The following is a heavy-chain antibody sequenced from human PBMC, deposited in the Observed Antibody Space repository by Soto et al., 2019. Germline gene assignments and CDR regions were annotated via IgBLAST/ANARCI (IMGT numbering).Heavy chain of an antibody. D-gene: IGHD3-22*01. CDR2: IKQDGSEK. CDR3: AIGYYYDSSGYYWYTPFDY. J-gene: IGHJ4*02. V-gene: IGHV3-7*01. Sequence: GGSLRLSCAASGITFSSYRMRWVRQAPGKGLEWVANIKQDGSEKYYADSVKGRFTISRDNSKNTLYLQMNSLRAEDTAVYYCAIGYYYDSSGYYWYTPFDYWGQGTLVTVSS. CDR1: GITFSSYR.